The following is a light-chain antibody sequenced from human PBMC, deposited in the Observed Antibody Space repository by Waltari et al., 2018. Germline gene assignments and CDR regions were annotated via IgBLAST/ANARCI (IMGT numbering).Light chain of an antibody. CDR2: LDS. CDR1: KLGEKY. V-gene: IGLV3-1*01. J-gene: IGLJ2*01. CDR3: QAWDGSTVV. Sequence: SYELTQPPSASVSPGQPASITCSGVKLGEKYISWYQLQPGQSPVLVIYLDSQRPSGFPGRCSGSNAGNTAALTISGAQAVDEAECYGQAWDGSTVVFGGGTKLPVL.